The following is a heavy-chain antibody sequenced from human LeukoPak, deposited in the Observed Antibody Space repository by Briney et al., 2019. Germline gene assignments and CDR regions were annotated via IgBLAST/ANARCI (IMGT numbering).Heavy chain of an antibody. CDR1: GGTFSSYA. Sequence: GASVKVSCKASGGTFSSYAISWVRQAPGQGLEWMGGIIPIFGTANYAQKFQGRVTITTDESTSTAYMELSSLRSEDTAVYYCARGGGGAARPCFDYWGQGTLVTVSS. V-gene: IGHV1-69*05. CDR2: IIPIFGTA. CDR3: ARGGGGAARPCFDY. J-gene: IGHJ4*02. D-gene: IGHD6-6*01.